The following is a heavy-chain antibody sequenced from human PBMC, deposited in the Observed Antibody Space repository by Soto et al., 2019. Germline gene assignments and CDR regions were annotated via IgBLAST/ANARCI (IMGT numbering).Heavy chain of an antibody. J-gene: IGHJ6*02. CDR1: GFTFSSYA. CDR3: AKQQGPGTPYYYAMDV. Sequence: GGSLRLSCAASGFTFSSYAMTWVRQAPGKGLEWVSTLSGSGGSTYYAASVKGRFTISRDNSKDTLYLEMNSLRGEDTAVYFCAKQQGPGTPYYYAMDVCGQGTAVTVSS. CDR2: LSGSGGST. D-gene: IGHD1-1*01. V-gene: IGHV3-23*01.